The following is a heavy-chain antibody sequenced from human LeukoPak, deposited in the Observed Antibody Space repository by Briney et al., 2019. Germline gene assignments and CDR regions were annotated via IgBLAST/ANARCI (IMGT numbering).Heavy chain of an antibody. CDR1: GYTFTSYD. CDR2: MNPNSGNT. CDR3: ARGKSASYYDILTGYFGSYYYYGMDV. D-gene: IGHD3-9*01. Sequence: GASVKVSCKASGYTFTSYDINWVRQATGQGLEWMGWMNPNSGNTGYAQKFQGRVTMTRNTSISTAYMELSSLRSEDTAVYYCARGKSASYYDILTGYFGSYYYYGMDVRGQGTTVTVSS. V-gene: IGHV1-8*01. J-gene: IGHJ6*02.